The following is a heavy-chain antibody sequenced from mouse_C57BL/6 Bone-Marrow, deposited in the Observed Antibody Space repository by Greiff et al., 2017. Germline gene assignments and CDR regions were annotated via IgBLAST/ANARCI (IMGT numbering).Heavy chain of an antibody. J-gene: IGHJ2*01. CDR3: TGTYFDY. CDR2: IRLKSDNYAT. V-gene: IGHV6-3*01. Sequence: EVQGVESGGGLVQPGGSMKLSCVASGFTFSNYWMNWVRQSPEKGLEWVAQIRLKSDNYATHYAESVKGRFTISREDSKSSVYLQMNNLRAEDTGIYYCTGTYFDYWGQGTTLTVSS. CDR1: GFTFSNYW.